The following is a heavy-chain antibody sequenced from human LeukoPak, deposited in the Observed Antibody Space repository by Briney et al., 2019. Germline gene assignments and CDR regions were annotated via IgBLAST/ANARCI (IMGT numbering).Heavy chain of an antibody. CDR3: ARHMRAVAGTLGRNFDF. V-gene: IGHV4-39*01. CDR2: IYYSGST. D-gene: IGHD6-19*01. CDR1: SGSISTSSYY. Sequence: SETLSLTCTVSSGSISTSSYYWGWIRQPPGKGLEWIGSIYYSGSTYYNPSPKSRVTISVDTSKNQFSLKLTSVTAADTAMYYCARHMRAVAGTLGRNFDFWGQGTLVTVSS. J-gene: IGHJ4*02.